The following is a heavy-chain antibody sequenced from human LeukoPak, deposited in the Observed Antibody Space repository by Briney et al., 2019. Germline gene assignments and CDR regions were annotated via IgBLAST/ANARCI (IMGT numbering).Heavy chain of an antibody. D-gene: IGHD3-10*01. CDR2: ISGSGGGT. Sequence: GGSLRLSCAPSGFTFTSDAMGWVRPAPGGGREWGSGISGSGGGTYDGDSVKGRFTIARDNSKNTLYLQMNSLRAEDTAVYYCAKERYDYGSGIYYYYYYGMDVWGQGTTVTVSS. V-gene: IGHV3-23*01. J-gene: IGHJ6*02. CDR3: AKERYDYGSGIYYYYYYGMDV. CDR1: GFTFTSDA.